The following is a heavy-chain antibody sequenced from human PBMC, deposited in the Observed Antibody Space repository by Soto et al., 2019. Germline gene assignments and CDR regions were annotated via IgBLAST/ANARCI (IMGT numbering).Heavy chain of an antibody. CDR1: GFAFGEYT. V-gene: IGHV3-9*01. CDR3: AKVGGLGSYYRAYFHH. CDR2: ISWNSDTI. D-gene: IGHD3-10*01. Sequence: EVHLVESGGGSVQPSRSLTLSCAASGFAFGEYTMHWVRQPPGKGLEWVSSISWNSDTIGYADSVKGRFTISRDNATKSLYLQMNSLRVEDTALYYCAKVGGLGSYYRAYFHHWGQGTRVTVSS. J-gene: IGHJ1*01.